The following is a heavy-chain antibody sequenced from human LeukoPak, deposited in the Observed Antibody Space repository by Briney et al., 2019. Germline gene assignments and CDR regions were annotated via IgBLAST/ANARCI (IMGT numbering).Heavy chain of an antibody. CDR3: AKMSRDGYTLDY. CDR2: IDPRDSDT. J-gene: IGHJ4*02. V-gene: IGHV5-51*01. CDR1: GYSFSNYW. D-gene: IGHD5-24*01. Sequence: GESLKISCQGSGYSFSNYWIGWVRQMPGKGLEWMGIIDPRDSDTRYSPSFEGQVTISADESISTAYLQWSSLTASDSAMFYCAKMSRDGYTLDYWGQGALVTVSS.